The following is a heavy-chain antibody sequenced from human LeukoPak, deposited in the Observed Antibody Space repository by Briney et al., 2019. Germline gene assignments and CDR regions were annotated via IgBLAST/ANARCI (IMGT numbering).Heavy chain of an antibody. D-gene: IGHD2-2*02. V-gene: IGHV3-74*01. CDR3: ARDDCSSTSCYNDYYYYGMDV. CDR1: GFTFSSYW. J-gene: IGHJ6*02. CDR2: INSDGSST. Sequence: PGGSLRLSCAASGFTFSSYWMHWVRQAPGKGLVWVSRINSDGSSTSYADSVKGRFTISRDNAKNTLYLQMNSLRAEDTAVYYCARDDCSSTSCYNDYYYYGMDVRGQGTTVTVSS.